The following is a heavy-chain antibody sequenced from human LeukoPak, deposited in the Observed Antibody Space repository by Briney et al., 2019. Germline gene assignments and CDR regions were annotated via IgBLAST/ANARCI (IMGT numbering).Heavy chain of an antibody. J-gene: IGHJ6*02. CDR3: AKDLGYYDFWSGYYGENYYGMDV. V-gene: IGHV3-30*18. CDR2: ISYDGSNK. D-gene: IGHD3-3*01. CDR1: GFTFSSYG. Sequence: GGSLRLSCAASGFTFSSYGMHWVRQAPGKGLEWVAVISYDGSNKYYADSVKDRFTISRDNSKNTLYLQMNSLRAEDTAVYYCAKDLGYYDFWSGYYGENYYGMDVWGQGTTVTVSS.